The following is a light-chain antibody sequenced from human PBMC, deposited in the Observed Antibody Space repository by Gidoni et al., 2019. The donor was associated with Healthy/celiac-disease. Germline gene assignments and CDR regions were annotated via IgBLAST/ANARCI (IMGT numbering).Light chain of an antibody. CDR1: QDISNY. V-gene: IGKV1-33*01. CDR2: DAS. J-gene: IGKJ1*01. Sequence: DIQMTQSPSSLSASVGDRVTITCQASQDISNYLNWYQKKPGKAPKLLIYDASNLETGVPSRFSGSGYGTDFTFTISSLQPEDIATYYCQQYDNLPWTFGQGTKVEIK. CDR3: QQYDNLPWT.